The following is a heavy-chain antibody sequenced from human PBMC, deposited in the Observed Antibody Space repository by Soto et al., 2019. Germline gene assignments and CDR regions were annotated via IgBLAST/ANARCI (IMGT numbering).Heavy chain of an antibody. D-gene: IGHD1-20*01. Sequence: SETLSLTCAVSGASISGSYYYWAWLRQSPGKGPEWIGSVFYIGFTSYNPSLESRVSVSVDTSKSQFSLKLSAVTAADTAVYYCATSQKGYNWNYFDHWGQGALVTVSS. CDR2: VFYIGFT. J-gene: IGHJ4*02. CDR1: GASISGSYYY. V-gene: IGHV4-39*01. CDR3: ATSQKGYNWNYFDH.